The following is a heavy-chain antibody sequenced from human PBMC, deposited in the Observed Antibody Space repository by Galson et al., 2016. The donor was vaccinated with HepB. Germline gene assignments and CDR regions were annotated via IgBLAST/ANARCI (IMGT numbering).Heavy chain of an antibody. CDR1: GDSVSSKSAA. V-gene: IGHV6-1*01. CDR3: ARGHLVVPFSFYFDY. Sequence: CAISGDSVSSKSAAWNWIRHSPSRGLEWLGRTYHTSNWYSDYAVSVKSRITINPDTSKNQFSLQLNSETPEDAAVYYCARGHLVVPFSFYFDYWGQGSLVTVSS. CDR2: TYHTSNWYS. J-gene: IGHJ4*02. D-gene: IGHD2-15*01.